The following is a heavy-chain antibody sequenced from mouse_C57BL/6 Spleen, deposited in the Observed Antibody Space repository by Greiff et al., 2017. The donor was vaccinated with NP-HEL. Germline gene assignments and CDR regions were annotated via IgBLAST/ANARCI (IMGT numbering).Heavy chain of an antibody. CDR1: GFSLTSYG. J-gene: IGHJ4*01. V-gene: IGHV2-6*01. Sequence: VKLMESGPGLVAPSQSLSITCTVSGFSLTSYGVDWVRQSPGKGLEWLGVIWGVGSTNYNSALKSRLSISKDNSKSQVFLKMNSLQTDDTAMYYCARIGYYYGSSYGAMDYWGQGTSVTVSS. CDR3: ARIGYYYGSSYGAMDY. CDR2: IWGVGST. D-gene: IGHD1-1*01.